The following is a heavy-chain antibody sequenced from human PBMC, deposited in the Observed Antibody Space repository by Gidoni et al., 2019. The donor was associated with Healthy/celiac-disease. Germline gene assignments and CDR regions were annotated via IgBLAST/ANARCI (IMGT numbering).Heavy chain of an antibody. J-gene: IGHJ4*02. CDR2: ISSSGSTI. V-gene: IGHV3-48*03. CDR3: ARVVVAASDSEFDY. CDR1: GFTFSSYE. D-gene: IGHD2-15*01. Sequence: EVQLVESGGGLVQPGGSLRLSCAASGFTFSSYEMNWVRQAPGKGLEWVSYISSSGSTIYYADSVKGRFTISRDNAKNSLYLQMNSLRAEDTAVYYCARVVVAASDSEFDYWGQGTLVTVSS.